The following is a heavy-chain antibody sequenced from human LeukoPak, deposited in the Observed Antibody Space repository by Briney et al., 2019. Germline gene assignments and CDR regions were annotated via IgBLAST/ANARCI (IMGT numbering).Heavy chain of an antibody. Sequence: SETLSLTCAVYGGSFSGYYWSWIRQPPGKGLEWIGEINHSGSTNYNPSLKSRVTISVDTSKNQFSLKLSSVTAADTAVYYCARAVRDFWGGYYTGYYYYGMDVWGQGTTVTVSS. CDR2: INHSGST. V-gene: IGHV4-34*01. D-gene: IGHD3-3*01. J-gene: IGHJ6*02. CDR1: GGSFSGYY. CDR3: ARAVRDFWGGYYTGYYYYGMDV.